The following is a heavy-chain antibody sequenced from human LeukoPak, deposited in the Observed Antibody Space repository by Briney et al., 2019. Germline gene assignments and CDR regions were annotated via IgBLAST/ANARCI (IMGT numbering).Heavy chain of an antibody. CDR1: GFTFDDYT. J-gene: IGHJ4*02. V-gene: IGHV3-43*01. D-gene: IGHD2-15*01. CDR2: ISWDGGST. Sequence: GGSLRLSCAASGFTFDDYTMHWVRQGPGKGLEWVSLISWDGGSTYYADSVKGRFTISRDNSKNSLYLQMNSLRTEDTALHYCVKALGYCSGGSCYFDYWGQGTLVTVSS. CDR3: VKALGYCSGGSCYFDY.